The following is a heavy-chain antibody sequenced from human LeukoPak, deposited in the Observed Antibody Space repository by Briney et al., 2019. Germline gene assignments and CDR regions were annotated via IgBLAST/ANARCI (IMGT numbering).Heavy chain of an antibody. CDR3: ASSPDFWSGYFY. CDR1: GFSLSTRGVG. Sequence: SGPTLVNPTQTLTLTCTFSGFSLSTRGVGVGWIRQPPGKALECLALIYWGDDKRYSPSLKSRLTISKDTSKNQVVLTMTNMDPVDTATYYCASSPDFWSGYFYWGQGILVTVSS. J-gene: IGHJ4*02. CDR2: IYWGDDK. V-gene: IGHV2-5*02. D-gene: IGHD3-3*01.